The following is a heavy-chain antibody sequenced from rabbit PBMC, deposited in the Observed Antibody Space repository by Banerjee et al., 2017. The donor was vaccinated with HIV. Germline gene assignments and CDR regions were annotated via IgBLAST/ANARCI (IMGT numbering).Heavy chain of an antibody. CDR2: INSGTSGT. J-gene: IGHJ4*01. D-gene: IGHD2-1*01. Sequence: QSLEESGGGLVQPEGSLTLTCTASGFSFSSTCYMCWVRQAPGKGLEWIGCINSGTSGTYYANWAKGRFTISVTSSTAVALQMTSLRTADTATYFCARERNGADFSANLWGQGTLVTVS. CDR1: GFSFSSTCY. V-gene: IGHV1S40*01. CDR3: ARERNGADFSANL.